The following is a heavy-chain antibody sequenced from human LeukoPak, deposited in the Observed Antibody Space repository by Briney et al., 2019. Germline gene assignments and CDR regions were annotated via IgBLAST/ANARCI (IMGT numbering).Heavy chain of an antibody. CDR2: MNPNSGNT. CDR1: GYTFTSYD. CDR3: ARVATTVTSYYYYYYMDV. D-gene: IGHD4-11*01. J-gene: IGHJ6*03. V-gene: IGHV1-8*03. Sequence: GASVKVSCKASGYTFTSYDINWVRQATGQGLEWMGWMNPNSGNTGYAQKFQGRVTITRNTSISTAYMELSSLRSEDTAVYYCARVATTVTSYYYYYYMDVWGKGTTVTVSS.